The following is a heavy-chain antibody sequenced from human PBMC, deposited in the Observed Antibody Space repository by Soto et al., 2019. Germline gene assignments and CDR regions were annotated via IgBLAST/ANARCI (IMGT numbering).Heavy chain of an antibody. CDR3: ARTGRWQDLLNLGPFYYMGV. V-gene: IGHV4-34*01. J-gene: IGHJ6*03. D-gene: IGHD2-15*01. Sequence: QVQLKQWGAGLLKPSETLSLTCAVYGGSFSGYYLNWIRQPPGKELEWIGEINHGGSTNYNPSLKSRVTISADMSKNQFSLKVTSVTAADTAVYYCARTGRWQDLLNLGPFYYMGVWGEGTPVTVSS. CDR2: INHGGST. CDR1: GGSFSGYY.